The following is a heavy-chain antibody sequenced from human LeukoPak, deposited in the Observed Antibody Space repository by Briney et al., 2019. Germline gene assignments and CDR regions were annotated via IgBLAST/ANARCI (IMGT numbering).Heavy chain of an antibody. Sequence: GGSLRLSCTASGFTFNNYGVTWVRQAPGKGLEWVSVISGDGGTTFYAPFLKGRFTISRDNSKNMVYLQMNSLRAEDTAIYSCARVRSGYYLDTWGQGILVTVSS. CDR2: ISGDGGTT. V-gene: IGHV3-23*01. CDR1: GFTFNNYG. D-gene: IGHD3-3*01. J-gene: IGHJ4*02. CDR3: ARVRSGYYLDT.